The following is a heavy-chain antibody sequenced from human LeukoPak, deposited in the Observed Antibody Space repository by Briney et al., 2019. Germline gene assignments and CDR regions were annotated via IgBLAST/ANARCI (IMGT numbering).Heavy chain of an antibody. V-gene: IGHV3-53*04. J-gene: IGHJ4*02. CDR1: GFTFSSYS. Sequence: GGPLRLSCAASGFTFSSYSMSWVRQAPGRGLEWVSVIYSGGSTYYADSVKGRFTISRHNSKNTLYLQMNSLRAEDTAVYYCARGSRHWGQGTLVTVSS. CDR2: IYSGGST. CDR3: ARGSRH.